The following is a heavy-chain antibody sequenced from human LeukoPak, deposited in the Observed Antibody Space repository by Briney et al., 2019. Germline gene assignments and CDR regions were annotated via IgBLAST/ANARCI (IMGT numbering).Heavy chain of an antibody. J-gene: IGHJ4*02. V-gene: IGHV1-2*02. D-gene: IGHD1-26*01. CDR2: INPNSGDT. Sequence: ASVRVSCKASGYIFTGYYIHWVRQAPGQGLEWMGWINPNSGDTHYAQKFQGRVTMTRDTSISTAYMELSRLRSDDTAMYYCARGSAVGATESLGFDYWGQGNPVTVSS. CDR1: GYIFTGYY. CDR3: ARGSAVGATESLGFDY.